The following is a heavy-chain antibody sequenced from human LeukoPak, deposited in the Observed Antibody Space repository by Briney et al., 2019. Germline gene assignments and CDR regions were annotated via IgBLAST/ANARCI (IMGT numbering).Heavy chain of an antibody. D-gene: IGHD3-10*01. J-gene: IGHJ3*02. Sequence: SQTLSLTCAVSGGSISSGGYSWSWLRQPPGKGLEWIGYIYHSGSTYYNPSLKSRVTISVDSSKNQFSLKLSSVTAADTAVYYCAASYYYGSGSAVDAFDIWGQGTMVTVSS. CDR3: AASYYYGSGSAVDAFDI. V-gene: IGHV4-30-2*01. CDR1: GGSISSGGYS. CDR2: IYHSGST.